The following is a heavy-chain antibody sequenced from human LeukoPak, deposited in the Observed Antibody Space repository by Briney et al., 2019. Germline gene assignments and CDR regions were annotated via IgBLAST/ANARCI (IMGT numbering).Heavy chain of an antibody. V-gene: IGHV4-30-4*01. D-gene: IGHD3-3*01. Sequence: SETLSLTCTVSGGSISSGDYSWSWIRQPPGKGLEWIGYIYYSGSTYYNPSLKSRVTISVDTSKNQFSLKLSSVTAADTAVYYCASGSRIWSGYTTKYYFDYWGQGTLVTVSS. CDR1: GGSISSGDYS. CDR2: IYYSGST. CDR3: ASGSRIWSGYTTKYYFDY. J-gene: IGHJ4*02.